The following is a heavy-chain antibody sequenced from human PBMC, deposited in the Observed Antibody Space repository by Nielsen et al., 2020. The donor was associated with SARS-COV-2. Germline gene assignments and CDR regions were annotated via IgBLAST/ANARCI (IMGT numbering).Heavy chain of an antibody. D-gene: IGHD3-10*01. V-gene: IGHV3-33*08. CDR3: ARGAFGGGYGLDV. Sequence: GESLKISCAASGFTFSSYEMNWVRQAPGEGLEWVAFIWYDGSNKYYVDSVEGRFTISRDNSKNTLYLQMNSLRAEDTAVYHCARGAFGGGYGLDVWGQGTTVTVSS. CDR2: IWYDGSNK. CDR1: GFTFSSYE. J-gene: IGHJ6*02.